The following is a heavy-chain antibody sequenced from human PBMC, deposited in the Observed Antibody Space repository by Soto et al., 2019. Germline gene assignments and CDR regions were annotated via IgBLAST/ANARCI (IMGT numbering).Heavy chain of an antibody. D-gene: IGHD6-13*01. CDR2: IHHSGST. CDR3: ARDQGSHPGD. Sequence: QVQLQESGPGLVRPSGTVSLTCAGSGGSISNGDWWSWVRQPPGKGLEWIGEIHHSGSTNYNPSLKSRVTMSVVPSKNLFSLTLNSVTAADTAFYYCARDQGSHPGDWGQGTLVSVSS. J-gene: IGHJ4*02. V-gene: IGHV4-4*02. CDR1: GGSISNGDW.